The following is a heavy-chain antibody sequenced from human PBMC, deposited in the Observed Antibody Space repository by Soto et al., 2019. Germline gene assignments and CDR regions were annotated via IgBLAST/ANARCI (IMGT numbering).Heavy chain of an antibody. CDR2: IHYSGST. D-gene: IGHD3-3*01. CDR3: ARVLFGRGNWFDP. CDR1: GGSISSCY. Sequence: PSETLSLTCTVSGGSISSCYWSWIRQPPGKGLEWIGYIHYSGSTNHNPSLKSRVTISVDTSKNQISLKLRSVTAADTAVYYCARVLFGRGNWFDPWGQGTLVTVS. J-gene: IGHJ5*02. V-gene: IGHV4-59*01.